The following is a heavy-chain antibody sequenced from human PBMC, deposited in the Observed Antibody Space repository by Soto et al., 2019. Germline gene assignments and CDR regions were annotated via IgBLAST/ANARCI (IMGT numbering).Heavy chain of an antibody. J-gene: IGHJ5*02. Sequence: QVQLVQSGAEVKKPGSSVKVSCKASGGTFSSYAISCVRQAPGQGLEWMGGIIPIFGTANYAQKFQGRVTITADESTSTAYMELSSLGSEDTAVYYCARAPQIWGSGGSCYRVRWFDPWGQGTLVTVSS. D-gene: IGHD2-15*01. V-gene: IGHV1-69*01. CDR2: IIPIFGTA. CDR3: ARAPQIWGSGGSCYRVRWFDP. CDR1: GGTFSSYA.